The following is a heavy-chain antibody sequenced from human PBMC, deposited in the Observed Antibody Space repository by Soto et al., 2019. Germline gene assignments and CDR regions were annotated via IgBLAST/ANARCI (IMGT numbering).Heavy chain of an antibody. CDR1: GYTFTNYG. V-gene: IGHV1-18*04. CDR2: INVYNGNI. J-gene: IGHJ6*02. CDR3: ARKKDLYVGMDV. Sequence: QVQLVQSGAEVKKPGASVKVSCKASGYTFTNYGISWVRQAPGQGLEWMGWINVYNGNINYAQNFQGRVTMTTDTSTSTAYMELRSLRSDDTAVYSCARKKDLYVGMDVWGQGTTVTVSS. D-gene: IGHD2-15*01.